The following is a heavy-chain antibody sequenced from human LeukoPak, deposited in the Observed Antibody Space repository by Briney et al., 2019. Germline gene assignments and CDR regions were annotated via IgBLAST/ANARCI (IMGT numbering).Heavy chain of an antibody. CDR1: GYTFTGYY. V-gene: IGHV1-2*02. D-gene: IGHD3-22*01. Sequence: ASVKVSCEASGYTFTGYYMHWVRQAPGQGLEWMGWINPNSGGTNYAQKLQGRVTMTRDTSISTAYMELSRLRSDDTAVYYCAREDAYDSSGYYRDYWGQGTLVTVSS. CDR3: AREDAYDSSGYYRDY. CDR2: INPNSGGT. J-gene: IGHJ4*02.